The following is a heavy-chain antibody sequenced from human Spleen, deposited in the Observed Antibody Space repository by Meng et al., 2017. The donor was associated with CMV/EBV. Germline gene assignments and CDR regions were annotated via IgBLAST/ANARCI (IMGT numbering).Heavy chain of an antibody. CDR2: ISSSSSTI. V-gene: IGHV3-48*04. Sequence: GGSLRLSCAASGFTCSSYSMNWVRQAPGKGLEWVSYISSSSSTIYYADSVKVRFTISRDNAKNSLYLQMNSLRAEDTAVYYCARDQTAYDFWSGYYYYYYYGMDVWGQGTTVTVSS. J-gene: IGHJ6*02. CDR3: ARDQTAYDFWSGYYYYYYYGMDV. CDR1: GFTCSSYS. D-gene: IGHD3-3*01.